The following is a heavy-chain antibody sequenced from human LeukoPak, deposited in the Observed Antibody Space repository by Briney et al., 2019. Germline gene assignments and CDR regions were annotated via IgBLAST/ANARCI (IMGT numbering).Heavy chain of an antibody. CDR3: ARSYYYDSSGYHDY. J-gene: IGHJ4*02. CDR2: IWYDGSNK. CDR1: GFTFSSYG. Sequence: GGSLRLSCAASGFTFSSYGMHWVRQAPGKGLEWVAVIWYDGSNKYYADSVKGRFTISRDNSKNTLYLQMNSLRAEDTAVYYCARSYYYDSSGYHDYWGQGTLVTVSS. D-gene: IGHD3-22*01. V-gene: IGHV3-33*01.